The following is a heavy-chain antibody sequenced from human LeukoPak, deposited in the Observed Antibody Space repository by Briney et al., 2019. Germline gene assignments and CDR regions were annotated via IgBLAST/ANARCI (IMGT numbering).Heavy chain of an antibody. J-gene: IGHJ4*02. D-gene: IGHD3-10*01. V-gene: IGHV3-66*01. CDR3: ARALNYYGSGSYYLDY. CDR2: IYSGGST. Sequence: PGGSLRLSCAASGFTVSSNYMSWVRQAPGKGLEWVSVIYSGGSTYYADSVKGRFTISRDNSKNTLYLQMNSLRAEDTAVYYCARALNYYGSGSYYLDYWDQGTLVTVSS. CDR1: GFTVSSNY.